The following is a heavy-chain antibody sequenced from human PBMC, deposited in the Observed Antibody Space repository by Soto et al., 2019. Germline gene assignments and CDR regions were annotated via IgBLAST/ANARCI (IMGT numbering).Heavy chain of an antibody. D-gene: IGHD3-10*01. CDR3: ARFRRNYFDY. CDR2: INYVGRTS. J-gene: IGHJ4*02. V-gene: IGHV4-59*01. CDR1: GDSMSGFY. Sequence: SETLSLTCTVSGDSMSGFYWSWIRQTPGKGLEWIGYINYVGRTSYYSPSLQSRVTISLDSSKNQFSLILSSVTAADTAVFFCARFRRNYFDYWGQGTQVTVSS.